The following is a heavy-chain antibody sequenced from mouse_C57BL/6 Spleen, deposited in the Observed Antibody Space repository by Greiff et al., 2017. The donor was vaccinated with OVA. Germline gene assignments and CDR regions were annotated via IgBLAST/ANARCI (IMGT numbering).Heavy chain of an antibody. CDR3: ARNGGLRGAMDY. Sequence: VQLKESGPGLVQPSQSLSITCTVSGFSLTSYGVHWVRQSPGKGLEWLGVIWSGGSTDYNAAFISRLSISKENSKSQVFLKMNSLQADDTAIYYCARNGGLRGAMDYWGQGTSVTVSS. V-gene: IGHV2-2*01. CDR2: IWSGGST. J-gene: IGHJ4*01. CDR1: GFSLTSYG. D-gene: IGHD2-4*01.